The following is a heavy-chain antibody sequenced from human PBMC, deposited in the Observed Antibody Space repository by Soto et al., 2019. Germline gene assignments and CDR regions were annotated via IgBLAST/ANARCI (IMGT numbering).Heavy chain of an antibody. CDR2: ISWNSGYI. CDR3: AKDRRINYYYYMDV. J-gene: IGHJ6*03. V-gene: IGHV3-9*01. D-gene: IGHD2-15*01. Sequence: EVQLVESGGGLVQPGGSLRLSCAASGFTFDDYAMHWVWLPPGKGLEWVSGISWNSGYIAYADSVKGRFTISRDNAKNSLYLQMNSLRAEDTAFYYCAKDRRINYYYYMDVWGKGTTVTVSS. CDR1: GFTFDDYA.